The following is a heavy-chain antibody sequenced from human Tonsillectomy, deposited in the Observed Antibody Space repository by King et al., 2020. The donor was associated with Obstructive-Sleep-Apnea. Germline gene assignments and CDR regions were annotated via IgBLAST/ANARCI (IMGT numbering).Heavy chain of an antibody. CDR2: ISGSGGST. CDR1: GFTFSSYA. Sequence: DVQLVESGGGLVQPGGSLRLSCAASGFTFSSYAMSWVRQAPGKGLEWVSAISGSGGSTYYADSVKGRFTISRDNSKKTRYMQMNSLRAEDTAVYYCAKAPYYYDSSGYYDYWGQGTLVTVSS. D-gene: IGHD3-22*01. CDR3: AKAPYYYDSSGYYDY. V-gene: IGHV3-23*04. J-gene: IGHJ4*02.